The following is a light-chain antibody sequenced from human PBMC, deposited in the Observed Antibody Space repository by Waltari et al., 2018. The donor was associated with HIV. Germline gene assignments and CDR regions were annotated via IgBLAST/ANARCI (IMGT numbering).Light chain of an antibody. Sequence: QSALTQPASVSGSPGQSITISCTGTSSDVGAYNYVSWYQQHPDRAPKLMIYEVSNRPLGVSNRFSGSKSGNPASLTISGLQAEDEADYYCTSYTSSTHVIFGGGTKLTVL. V-gene: IGLV2-14*01. CDR3: TSYTSSTHVI. J-gene: IGLJ2*01. CDR1: SSDVGAYNY. CDR2: EVS.